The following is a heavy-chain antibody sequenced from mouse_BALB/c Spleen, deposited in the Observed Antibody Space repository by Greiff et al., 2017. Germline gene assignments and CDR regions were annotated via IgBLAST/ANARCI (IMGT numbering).Heavy chain of an antibody. CDR2: INPSSGYT. Sequence: VPLQQSGAELARPGASVKMSCKASGYTFTSYTMHWVKQRPGQGLEWIGYINPSSGYTNYNQKFKDKATVTADKSSSTAYMQLSSLTSEDYAVYYCARDYYGSSYWYFDVWGAGTTVTVSS. D-gene: IGHD1-1*01. CDR1: GYTFTSYT. V-gene: IGHV1-4*01. J-gene: IGHJ1*01. CDR3: ARDYYGSSYWYFDV.